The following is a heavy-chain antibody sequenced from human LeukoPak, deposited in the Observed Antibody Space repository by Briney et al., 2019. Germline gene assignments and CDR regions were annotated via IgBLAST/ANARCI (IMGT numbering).Heavy chain of an antibody. V-gene: IGHV3-21*01. CDR2: ISSSSSYI. D-gene: IGHD2-15*01. CDR1: GFTFSIYS. CDR3: AREDCSGGSCYSGWFDP. Sequence: SGGSLRLSCAASGFTFSIYSMNWVRQARGRGLEWVSSISSSSSYIYYADSVKGRFTISRDNAKNSLYLQMNSLRAEDTAVYYCAREDCSGGSCYSGWFDPWGQGTLVTVSS. J-gene: IGHJ5*02.